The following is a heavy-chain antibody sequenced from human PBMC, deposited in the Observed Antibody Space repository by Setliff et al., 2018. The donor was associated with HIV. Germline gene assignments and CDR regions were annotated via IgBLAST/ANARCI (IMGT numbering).Heavy chain of an antibody. J-gene: IGHJ4*02. V-gene: IGHV1-69-2*01. Sequence: GASVKVSCKASGYTFTDYYIHWVQQAPGKGLEWMGRIDPEDGETIYAAKFQARVTITADTSTDTAYMDLSGLRSDDTAMYYCARLPRRWLVPSPHYWGQGTLVTVSS. CDR2: IDPEDGET. CDR1: GYTFTDYY. D-gene: IGHD6-6*01. CDR3: ARLPRRWLVPSPHY.